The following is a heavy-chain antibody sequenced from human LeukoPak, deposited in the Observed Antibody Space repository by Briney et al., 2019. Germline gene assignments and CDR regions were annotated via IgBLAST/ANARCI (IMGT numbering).Heavy chain of an antibody. CDR3: ARRLVDSGASQVSDD. CDR1: SGSFSGYY. D-gene: IGHD2-15*01. J-gene: IGHJ4*02. CDR2: INDSGSV. V-gene: IGHV4-34*01. Sequence: SETLSLTCAVYSGSFSGYYWSWIRQPPGKGLEWIGEINDSGSVNCNPSLKNRVTLSVDTSKNQFSLRLSSVAAADTAVYYCARRLVDSGASQVSDDWGQGTLVTVSS.